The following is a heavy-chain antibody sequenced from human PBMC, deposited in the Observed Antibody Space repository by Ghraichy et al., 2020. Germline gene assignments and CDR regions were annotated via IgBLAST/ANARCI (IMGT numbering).Heavy chain of an antibody. J-gene: IGHJ6*03. CDR3: ARLRGGSGSYYKVHTYYYYMDV. Sequence: SETLSLTCTVSGGSISSSSYYWGWIRQPPGKGLEWIGSIYYSGSTYYNPSLKSRVTISVDTSKNQFSLKLSSVTAADTAVYYCARLRGGSGSYYKVHTYYYYMDVWGKGTTVTVSS. V-gene: IGHV4-39*01. CDR1: GGSISSSSYY. D-gene: IGHD3-10*01. CDR2: IYYSGST.